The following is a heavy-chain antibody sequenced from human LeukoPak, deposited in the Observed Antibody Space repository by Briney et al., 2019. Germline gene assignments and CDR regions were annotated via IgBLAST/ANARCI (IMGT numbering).Heavy chain of an antibody. CDR3: ASENYDFWSGYPEAYYYYYGMDV. D-gene: IGHD3-3*01. V-gene: IGHV1-2*06. Sequence: WASVKVSCKASGYTFTGYYMHWVRQAPGQGLEWMGRINPNSGGTNYAQKFQGRVTMTRDTSISTAYIELSRLRSDDTAVYYCASENYDFWSGYPEAYYYYYGMDVWGQGTTVTVSS. CDR2: INPNSGGT. J-gene: IGHJ6*02. CDR1: GYTFTGYY.